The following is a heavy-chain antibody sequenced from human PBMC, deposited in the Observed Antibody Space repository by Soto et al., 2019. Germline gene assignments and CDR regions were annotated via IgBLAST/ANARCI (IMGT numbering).Heavy chain of an antibody. D-gene: IGHD6-19*01. CDR3: ARGRQWLVRGLFDP. J-gene: IGHJ5*02. Sequence: SETLSLTCAVYGGSFSGYYWSWIRQPPGKGLEWIGEINHSGSTNYNPSLKSRVTISVDTSKNQFSLKLSSVTAADTAVYYCARGRQWLVRGLFDPWGQGTLVTVSS. CDR2: INHSGST. CDR1: GGSFSGYY. V-gene: IGHV4-34*01.